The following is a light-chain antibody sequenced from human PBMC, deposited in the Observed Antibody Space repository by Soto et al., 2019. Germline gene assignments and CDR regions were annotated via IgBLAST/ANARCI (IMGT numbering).Light chain of an antibody. CDR3: QQSYTTSFT. V-gene: IGKV1-39*01. CDR2: AAS. Sequence: DIQMTQSPSSLSASVGDRVTITCRASQSISNYLNWYQQKPGKATKLLIYAASSLQSGVPSRFSGSGSRTDFTLPISSLQPEDFATYSGQQSYTTSFTFGPGTNVD. J-gene: IGKJ3*01. CDR1: QSISNY.